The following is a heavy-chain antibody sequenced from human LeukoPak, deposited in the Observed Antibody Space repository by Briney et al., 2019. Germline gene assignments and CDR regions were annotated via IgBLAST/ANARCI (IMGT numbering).Heavy chain of an antibody. V-gene: IGHV4-4*02. CDR3: ARHPHDFWSGYGRNVGGYFDY. CDR1: GGSISSDNW. CDR2: INHSGST. Sequence: SSETLSLTCAVSGGSISSDNWWSWIRQPPGKGLEWIGEINHSGSTNYNPSLKSRVTISVDTSKNQFSLKLSSVTAADTAVYYCARHPHDFWSGYGRNVGGYFDYWGQGTLVTVSS. J-gene: IGHJ4*02. D-gene: IGHD3-3*01.